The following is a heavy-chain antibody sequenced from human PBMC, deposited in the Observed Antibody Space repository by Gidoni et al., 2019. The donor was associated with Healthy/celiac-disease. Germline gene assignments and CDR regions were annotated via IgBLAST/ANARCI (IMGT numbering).Heavy chain of an antibody. CDR3: ARGGGSYYGMDV. CDR2: ISYDGSNK. J-gene: IGHJ6*02. Sequence: QVQLVESGGGVVQPGRSLRLSCAASGFTFSSYAMHWVRQAPGKGLEWVAVISYDGSNKYYADSVKGRFTISRDNSKNTLYLQMNSLRAEDTAVYYCARGGGSYYGMDVWGQGTTVTVSS. V-gene: IGHV3-30-3*01. D-gene: IGHD2-15*01. CDR1: GFTFSSYA.